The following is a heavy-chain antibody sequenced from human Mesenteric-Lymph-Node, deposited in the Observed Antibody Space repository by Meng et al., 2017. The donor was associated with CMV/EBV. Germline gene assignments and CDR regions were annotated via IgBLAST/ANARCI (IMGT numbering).Heavy chain of an antibody. V-gene: IGHV5-51*01. CDR2: IYPGDHDT. D-gene: IGHD3-22*01. CDR1: GYDFTTYW. Sequence: GGSLRLSCKISGYDFTTYWIGWVRQMPEKGLEWMGIIYPGDHDTRYSPSFEGRVTISADKSISTAYLQWSSLRASDTAVYYCAREGDYYDSSGYYDYWGQGTLVTVSS. J-gene: IGHJ4*02. CDR3: AREGDYYDSSGYYDY.